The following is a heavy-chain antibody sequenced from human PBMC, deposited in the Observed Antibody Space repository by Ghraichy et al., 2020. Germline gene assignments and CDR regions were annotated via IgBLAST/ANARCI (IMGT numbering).Heavy chain of an antibody. Sequence: GGSLRLSCAASGFTFSSYGMHWVRQAPGKGLEWVAVISYDGSNKYYADSVKGRFTISRDNSKNTLYLQMNSLRAEDTAVYYCAKGYTWGRFWSGYYPSYYYYYMDVWGKGTTVTVSS. CDR1: GFTFSSYG. CDR3: AKGYTWGRFWSGYYPSYYYYYMDV. V-gene: IGHV3-30*18. J-gene: IGHJ6*03. D-gene: IGHD3-3*01. CDR2: ISYDGSNK.